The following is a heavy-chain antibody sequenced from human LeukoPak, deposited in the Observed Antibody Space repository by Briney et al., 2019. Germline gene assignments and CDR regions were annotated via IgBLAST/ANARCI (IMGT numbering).Heavy chain of an antibody. CDR2: ISAYNGNT. J-gene: IGHJ3*02. CDR3: ARAPITTVRGVIISAAFDI. D-gene: IGHD3-10*01. V-gene: IGHV1-18*01. CDR1: GYTFTSYG. Sequence: ASVKVSCKASGYTFTSYGISWVRQAPGQGLEWMGWISAYNGNTNYAQKLQGRVTMTTDTSTSTAYMELRSLRSDDTAVYYCARAPITTVRGVIISAAFDIWGQGTMVTVSS.